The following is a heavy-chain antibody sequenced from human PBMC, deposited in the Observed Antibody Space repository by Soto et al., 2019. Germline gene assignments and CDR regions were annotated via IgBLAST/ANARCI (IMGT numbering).Heavy chain of an antibody. D-gene: IGHD6-6*01. CDR1: GFTFSSYE. Sequence: GGSLRLSCAAPGFTFSSYEMNWVRQAPGKGLEWVSYISSSGSTIYYADSVKGRFTISRDNAKNSLYLQMNSLRAEDTAVYYCARDGVVAARPYYGMDVWGQGTTVTVSS. V-gene: IGHV3-48*03. CDR2: ISSSGSTI. J-gene: IGHJ6*02. CDR3: ARDGVVAARPYYGMDV.